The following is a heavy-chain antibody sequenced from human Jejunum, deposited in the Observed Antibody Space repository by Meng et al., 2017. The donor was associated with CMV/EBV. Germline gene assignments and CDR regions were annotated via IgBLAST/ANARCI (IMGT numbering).Heavy chain of an antibody. Sequence: GFTFSSFSMHWVRQAPGKGLEWVTLISSDGSAKYYAGSVKGRFSISRDISMNTLYLHMNSLRAEDTAVFYCARPTYYSDGGDYYYWGQGTLVTVSS. D-gene: IGHD3-22*01. J-gene: IGHJ4*02. V-gene: IGHV3-30*07. CDR2: ISSDGSAK. CDR1: GFTFSSFS. CDR3: ARPTYYSDGGDYYY.